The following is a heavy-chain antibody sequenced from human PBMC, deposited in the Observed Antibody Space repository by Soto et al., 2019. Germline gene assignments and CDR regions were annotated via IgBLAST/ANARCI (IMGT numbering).Heavy chain of an antibody. CDR2: INHSGST. Sequence: PSETLSLTCAVYGGSFSGYYWSWIRQPPGKGLEWIGEINHSGSTNYNPSLKSRVTISVDTSKNQFSLKLSSVTAADTAVYYCAREDYYGSGSYYPWFDPWGQGTLVTVSS. CDR1: GGSFSGYY. V-gene: IGHV4-34*01. CDR3: AREDYYGSGSYYPWFDP. D-gene: IGHD3-10*01. J-gene: IGHJ5*02.